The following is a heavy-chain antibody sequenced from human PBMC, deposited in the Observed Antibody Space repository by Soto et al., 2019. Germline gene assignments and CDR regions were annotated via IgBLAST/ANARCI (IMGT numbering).Heavy chain of an antibody. D-gene: IGHD1-7*01. CDR2: IYRTGST. CDR1: GGSFTSNNW. Sequence: PSETLSLTCAVSGGSFTSNNWWTWVRQPPGQGLEWIGEIYRTGSTNYNPSLKSRVTISLDKSENQFSLKVTSLTAADMAVYYRASRDPGTSVDYWGQGTLVTVSS. J-gene: IGHJ4*02. CDR3: ASRDPGTSVDY. V-gene: IGHV4-4*02.